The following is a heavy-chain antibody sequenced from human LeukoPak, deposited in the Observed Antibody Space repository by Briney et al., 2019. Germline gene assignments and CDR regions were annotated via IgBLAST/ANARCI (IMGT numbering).Heavy chain of an antibody. CDR2: IRSKAYGGTT. J-gene: IGHJ4*02. D-gene: IGHD5-12*01. Sequence: TGGSLRLSCTASGFTFGDYAMSWFRQAPEKGLEWIGFIRSKAYGGTTEYAASVKGRCTISRDDSKSIAYLQMNSLRAEDTAVYYCARGPSGYHNTGGQGTLVTVSS. CDR1: GFTFGDYA. V-gene: IGHV3-49*03. CDR3: ARGPSGYHNT.